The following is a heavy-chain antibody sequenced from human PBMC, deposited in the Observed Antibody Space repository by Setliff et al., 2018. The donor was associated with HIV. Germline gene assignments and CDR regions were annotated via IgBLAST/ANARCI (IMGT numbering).Heavy chain of an antibody. Sequence: GGSLRLSCAASGFTFSSYWMSWVRQAPGKGLEWVANIKQDGSEKYYVDSVKGRFTISRDNAKNSLYLQMNSLRAEDTAVYYCALLEVPLIEGISPALWGQGTLVTVSS. D-gene: IGHD3-22*01. V-gene: IGHV3-7*05. CDR2: IKQDGSEK. J-gene: IGHJ4*02. CDR3: ALLEVPLIEGISPAL. CDR1: GFTFSSYW.